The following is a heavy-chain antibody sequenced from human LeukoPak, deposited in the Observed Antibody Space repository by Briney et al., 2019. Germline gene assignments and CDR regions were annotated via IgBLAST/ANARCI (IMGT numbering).Heavy chain of an antibody. J-gene: IGHJ3*02. CDR3: ARHVRLDAFDI. V-gene: IGHV4-59*08. CDR1: GGSISSYY. Sequence: SETLSLTCTVSGGSISSYYWSWIRQPPGKGLEWIGYIYYSGSTNYNPSLKSRVTISVDTSKNQFSLKLSSVTASDTAVYYCARHVRLDAFDIWGQGAMVTVSS. CDR2: IYYSGST. D-gene: IGHD3-16*01.